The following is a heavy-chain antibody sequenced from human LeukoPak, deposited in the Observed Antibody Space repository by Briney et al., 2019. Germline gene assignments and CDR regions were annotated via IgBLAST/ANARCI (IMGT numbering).Heavy chain of an antibody. CDR2: ISSSCSYI. J-gene: IGHJ4*02. D-gene: IGHD3-22*01. CDR3: ARDRYYYDSSGYYPFDY. CDR1: GFTFSSYS. Sequence: PGGSLRLSCAASGFTFSSYSMNWVRQAPGKGLEWVSSISSSCSYIYYADSVKGRFTISRDNAKNSLYLQMNSLRAEDTAVYYCARDRYYYDSSGYYPFDYWGQGTLVTVSS. V-gene: IGHV3-21*01.